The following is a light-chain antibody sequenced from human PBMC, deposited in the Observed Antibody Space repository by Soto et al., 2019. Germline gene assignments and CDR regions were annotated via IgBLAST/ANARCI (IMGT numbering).Light chain of an antibody. CDR1: QSVSSY. CDR3: QRYNNWPLT. J-gene: IGKJ4*01. CDR2: DAS. Sequence: EIVLTQSPSSLSLSPGERATLSCRASQSVSSYLAWYQQKPGKAPGLLIYDASTWQTGVPARFSGSGSGTEFTLTISSLQSEDFAVYYCQRYNNWPLTFGGGTKV. V-gene: IGKV3-15*01.